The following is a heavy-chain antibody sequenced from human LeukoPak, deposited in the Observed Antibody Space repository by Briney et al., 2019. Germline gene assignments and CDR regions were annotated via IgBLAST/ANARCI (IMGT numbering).Heavy chain of an antibody. CDR1: GFTFDDYA. CDR2: IGTAGDT. D-gene: IGHD4/OR15-4a*01. Sequence: GGSLRLSCAASGFTFDDYAMHWVRQATGKGLEWVSAIGTAGDTYYPGSVKGRFTISRENAKNSLYLQMNSLRAEDTAVYYCARARGDYGFDYGYNWFDPWGQGTLVTVSS. V-gene: IGHV3-13*01. CDR3: ARARGDYGFDYGYNWFDP. J-gene: IGHJ5*02.